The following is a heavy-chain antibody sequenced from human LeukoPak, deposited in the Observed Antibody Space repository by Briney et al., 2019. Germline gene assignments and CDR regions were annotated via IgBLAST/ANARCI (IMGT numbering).Heavy chain of an antibody. CDR1: GFTFSTYS. CDR2: ISSSSSYI. CDR3: ARDRDVLRYFDWTFDY. V-gene: IGHV3-21*01. Sequence: GGSLRLSCAASGFTFSTYSMNWVRQAPGKGLEWVSSISSSSSYIYYADSVKGRFTISRDNAKNSLYLQMNSLRAEDTAVYYCARDRDVLRYFDWTFDYWGQGTLVTVSS. D-gene: IGHD3-9*01. J-gene: IGHJ4*02.